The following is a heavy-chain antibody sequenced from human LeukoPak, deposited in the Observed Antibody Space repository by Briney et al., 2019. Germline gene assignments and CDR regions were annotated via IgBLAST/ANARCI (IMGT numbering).Heavy chain of an antibody. D-gene: IGHD3-3*01. J-gene: IGHJ3*02. CDR2: ISWSSGII. V-gene: IGHV3-9*01. CDR3: AKDTGRPTDAITMEDNAFDI. CDR1: GFTFDDHG. Sequence: GGSLRLSCAASGFTFDDHGMHWVRQAPGKGLEWVSGISWSSGIIGYADSVKGRFTISRDNAKNSLYLQMDSLRAEDTALYYCAKDTGRPTDAITMEDNAFDIWGQGTMVTVSS.